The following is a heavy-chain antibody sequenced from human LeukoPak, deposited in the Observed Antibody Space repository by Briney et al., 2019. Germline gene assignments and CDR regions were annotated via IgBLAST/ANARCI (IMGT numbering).Heavy chain of an antibody. CDR2: IKQDVSEK. J-gene: IGHJ4*02. D-gene: IGHD2-2*01. CDR3: ARVRRDIVVVPGAMRDTYYFDY. V-gene: IGHV3-7*01. Sequence: GGSLRLSCAASGFTFMTYWMSWVRQAPGKGLEWVANIKQDVSEKYYVDSVKGRFTISRDNAKNSLYLQMNSLRAEDTAVYYCARVRRDIVVVPGAMRDTYYFDYWGQGTLVTVSS. CDR1: GFTFMTYW.